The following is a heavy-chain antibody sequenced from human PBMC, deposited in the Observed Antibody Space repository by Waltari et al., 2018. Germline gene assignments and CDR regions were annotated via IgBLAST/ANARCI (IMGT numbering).Heavy chain of an antibody. J-gene: IGHJ6*02. V-gene: IGHV3-30-3*01. CDR2: ISYDGSNK. D-gene: IGHD3-22*01. CDR1: GFTFSSYA. CDR3: ARTYYYDSSGYYYYYYGMDV. Sequence: QVQLVESGGGVVQPGRSLRLSCAASGFTFSSYALHWFRQAPGKGLEWVAVISYDGSNKYYADSVKGRFTISRDNSKNTLYLQMNSLRAEDTAVYYCARTYYYDSSGYYYYYYGMDVWGQGTTVTVSS.